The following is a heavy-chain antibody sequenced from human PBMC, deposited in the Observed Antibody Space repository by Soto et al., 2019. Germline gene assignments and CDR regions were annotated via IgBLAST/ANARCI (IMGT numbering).Heavy chain of an antibody. Sequence: QVQLVESGGGVVQPGRSLRLSCATSGFTFSNYGMNWIRQAPGKGLEWVAFISYNGSNIHSPDSVKGRFTISRDNPKNTLHLQMNSLTAADTAVYYCATAEFFTTGLCYRGVFDYWGQGTLVTVSS. CDR1: GFTFSNYG. J-gene: IGHJ4*02. CDR3: ATAEFFTTGLCYRGVFDY. CDR2: ISYNGSNI. D-gene: IGHD2-8*01. V-gene: IGHV3-30*03.